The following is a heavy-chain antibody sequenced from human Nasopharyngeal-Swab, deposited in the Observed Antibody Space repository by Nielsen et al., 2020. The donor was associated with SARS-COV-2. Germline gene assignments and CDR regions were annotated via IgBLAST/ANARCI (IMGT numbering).Heavy chain of an antibody. J-gene: IGHJ6*03. CDR1: GSSFSSGYY. V-gene: IGHV4-38-2*02. CDR3: ASGGSGSNYYMDV. CDR2: IYHSGST. D-gene: IGHD3-22*01. Sequence: SETLSLTCTVSGSSFSSGYYWGWIRQPPGKGLEWIGSIYHSGSTYYNPSLKSRVTISVDTSKNQFSLKLSSVTAADTAVYYCASGGSGSNYYMDVWGKGTTVTVSS.